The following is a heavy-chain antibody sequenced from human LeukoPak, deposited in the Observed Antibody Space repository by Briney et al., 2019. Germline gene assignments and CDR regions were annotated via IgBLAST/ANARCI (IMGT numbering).Heavy chain of an antibody. CDR2: IYYSGST. D-gene: IGHD3-10*01. CDR1: GGSISSYY. CDR3: ARVKATGMVRGVGMDV. V-gene: IGHV4-59*01. Sequence: SETLSLTCTVSGGSISSYYWSWIRQPPGKGLEWIGYIYYSGSTNYNPSLKSRVTISVDTSKNQFSLKLSSVTAADTAVYYCARVKATGMVRGVGMDVWGQGTTVTVS. J-gene: IGHJ6*02.